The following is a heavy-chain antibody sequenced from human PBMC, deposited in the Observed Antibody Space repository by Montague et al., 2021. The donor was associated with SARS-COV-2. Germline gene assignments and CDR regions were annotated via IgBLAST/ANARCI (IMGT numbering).Heavy chain of an antibody. CDR3: ARERYNYPSSGMDV. D-gene: IGHD5-24*01. CDR2: ISNDGTKK. V-gene: IGHV3-30*04. CDR1: GFTLSSYA. Sequence: SLRLSCAASGFTLSSYALHWVRQTPGKGLEWVAVISNDGTKKYYADFVKGRFTISRDNSKNTVYVQMNRLRPDGTALYYCARERYNYPSSGMDVWGQGTTVTVSS. J-gene: IGHJ6*02.